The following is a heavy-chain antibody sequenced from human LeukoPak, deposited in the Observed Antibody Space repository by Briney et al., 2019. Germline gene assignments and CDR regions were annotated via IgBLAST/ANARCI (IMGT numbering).Heavy chain of an antibody. CDR3: ARVSYDSSGYHDAFDI. Sequence: GGSLRLSCAASGFTFSSYIMNWVRQAPGKGLEWVSSISSSSSYIYYADSVKGRFTISRDNAKNSLYLQMNSLRAEDTAVYYCARVSYDSSGYHDAFDIWGQGTMVTVSS. CDR1: GFTFSSYI. D-gene: IGHD3-22*01. CDR2: ISSSSSYI. V-gene: IGHV3-21*01. J-gene: IGHJ3*02.